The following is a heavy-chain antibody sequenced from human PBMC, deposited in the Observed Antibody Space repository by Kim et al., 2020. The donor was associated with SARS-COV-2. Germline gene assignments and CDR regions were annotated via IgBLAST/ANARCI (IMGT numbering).Heavy chain of an antibody. CDR3: ARRYGDYADFNY. D-gene: IGHD4-17*01. Sequence: RYTTYFEGQVTISADQAISTAYLKWSSLKASDTAMYYCARRYGDYADFNYWGQGTLVTVSS. J-gene: IGHJ4*02. V-gene: IGHV5-51*01.